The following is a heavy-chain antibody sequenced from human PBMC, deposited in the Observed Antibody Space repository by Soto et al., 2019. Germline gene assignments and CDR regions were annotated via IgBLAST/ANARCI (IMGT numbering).Heavy chain of an antibody. J-gene: IGHJ4*02. D-gene: IGHD2-21*02. V-gene: IGHV1-46*01. Sequence: QVQLMQSGAEVKKPGASVEVSCKASGDTFTDYYIHWVRQAPGQGLEWMGTVNPSGGHTTYAQHFLGRVTXPXXXSXXTLYMELTSLTSDDTAIYYCARGGHVVVVTAALDYWGQGTLVTVSS. CDR3: ARGGHVVVVTAALDY. CDR1: GDTFTDYY. CDR2: VNPSGGHT.